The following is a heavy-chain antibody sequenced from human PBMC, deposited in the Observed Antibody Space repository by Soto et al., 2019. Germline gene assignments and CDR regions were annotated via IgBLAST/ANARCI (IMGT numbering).Heavy chain of an antibody. V-gene: IGHV4-30-2*01. J-gene: IGHJ5*02. CDR2: IYHSGST. D-gene: IGHD4-17*01. Sequence: SETLSLTCAVSGGSISSGGYSWSWIRQPPGKGLEWIGYIYHSGSTYYNPSLKSRVTISADTSKNQISLILTSVTAADTAVYYCARVRNYGDSAPFDPWGQGTLVTVSS. CDR1: GGSISSGGYS. CDR3: ARVRNYGDSAPFDP.